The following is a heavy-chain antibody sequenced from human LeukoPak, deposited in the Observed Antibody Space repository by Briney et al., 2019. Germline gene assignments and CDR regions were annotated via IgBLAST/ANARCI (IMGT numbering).Heavy chain of an antibody. Sequence: PGGSLRLSCAASGFTFSSYGMNWVRQAPGKGLEWVSYISSSGSTIYYADSVKGRFTISRDNAKNSLYLQMNSLRAEDTAVYYCARGVVAVLYYWGQGTLVTVSS. CDR1: GFTFSSYG. D-gene: IGHD3-22*01. J-gene: IGHJ4*02. CDR2: ISSSGSTI. V-gene: IGHV3-48*03. CDR3: ARGVVAVLYY.